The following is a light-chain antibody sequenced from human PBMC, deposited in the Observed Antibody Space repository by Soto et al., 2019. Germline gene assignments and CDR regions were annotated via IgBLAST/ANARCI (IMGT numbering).Light chain of an antibody. CDR2: EVS. CDR1: SSDVGNYNY. V-gene: IGLV2-14*01. J-gene: IGLJ1*01. CDR3: SSYTSSSNYV. Sequence: QSVLTQPASVSGSPGQSITISCTGTSSDVGNYNYVSWYQQHPAKAPKLMIFEVSNRPSGISSRFSGSKSGNTASLTISGLQAEDEADSYCSSYTSSSNYVFGTGTKVTVL.